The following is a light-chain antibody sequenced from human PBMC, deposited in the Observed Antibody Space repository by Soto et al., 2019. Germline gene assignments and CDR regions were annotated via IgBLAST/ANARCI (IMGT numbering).Light chain of an antibody. CDR3: QQYYETLRT. CDR2: WAS. Sequence: DVVMTQSPASLAVSLGERATINCRSSQSVLFRSNKKNYLAWYQQKAGQPPKLLISWASSRESGVPDRFSGSGSGTDFTLTISSLQAEDVAVYYCQQYYETLRTFGQGTKVEIK. J-gene: IGKJ1*01. CDR1: QSVLFRSNKKNY. V-gene: IGKV4-1*01.